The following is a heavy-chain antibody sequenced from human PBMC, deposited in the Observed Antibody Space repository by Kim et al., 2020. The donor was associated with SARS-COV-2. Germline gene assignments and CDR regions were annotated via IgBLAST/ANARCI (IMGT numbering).Heavy chain of an antibody. CDR1: GGSISSSSYY. CDR2: IYYSEST. D-gene: IGHD6-19*01. J-gene: IGHJ6*01. CDR3: ARDWGPIAVANYYYYG. Sequence: SETLSLTCTVSGGSISSSSYYWGWIRQPPGKGLEWIGSIYYSESTHYNPSLKSRATISVDTSKNQFSLKLSSVTAADTAVYYCARDWGPIAVANYYYYG. V-gene: IGHV4-39*07.